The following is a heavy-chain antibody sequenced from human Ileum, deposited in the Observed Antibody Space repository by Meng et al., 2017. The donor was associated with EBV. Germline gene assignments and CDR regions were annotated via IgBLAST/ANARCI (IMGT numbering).Heavy chain of an antibody. Sequence: QVQLQESGPGLVKPSQTLSPTCTVSVGSISSGDYYWSWIRQPPGKGLELIGHIYYSGSTSYNPSLKSRVTISVDTSNNQFSLKLSSVTAADTAVYYCARVGWRQWSFDLWGRGTLVTVSS. V-gene: IGHV4-30-4*01. CDR3: ARVGWRQWSFDL. D-gene: IGHD5-18*01. J-gene: IGHJ2*01. CDR1: VGSISSGDYY. CDR2: IYYSGST.